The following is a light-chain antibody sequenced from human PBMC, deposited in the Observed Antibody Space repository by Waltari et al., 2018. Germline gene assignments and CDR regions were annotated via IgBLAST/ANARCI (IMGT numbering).Light chain of an antibody. J-gene: IGLJ1*01. CDR1: SSDVGGYNY. CDR2: EVT. CDR3: TSYAGSNNYV. V-gene: IGLV2-8*01. Sequence: QSALTQPPSASGSPGQSVTISCTGTSSDVGGYNYVSWYQQHPGKVPKVIIYEVTKWPSGVPDRFSGSKSGNTASLTVSGLQAEDEADYYCTSYAGSNNYVFGTGTKVTVL.